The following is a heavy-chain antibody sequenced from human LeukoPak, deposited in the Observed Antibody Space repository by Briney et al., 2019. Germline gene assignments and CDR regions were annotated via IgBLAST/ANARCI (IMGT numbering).Heavy chain of an antibody. V-gene: IGHV1-46*01. Sequence: ASVKVSCKASGYTFTSYYMHWVRQAPGQGLEWMGIINPSGGSTSYAQKFQGRVTMTRNTSISTAYMELSSLRSEDTAVYYCARGRQWLDQDDAFDIWGQGTMVTVSS. CDR1: GYTFTSYY. CDR3: ARGRQWLDQDDAFDI. J-gene: IGHJ3*02. D-gene: IGHD6-19*01. CDR2: INPSGGST.